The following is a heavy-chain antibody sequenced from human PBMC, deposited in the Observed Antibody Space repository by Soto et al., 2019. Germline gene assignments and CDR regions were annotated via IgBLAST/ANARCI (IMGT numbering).Heavy chain of an antibody. CDR1: EFTFRDFT. CDR3: ASARGCTGGICHVINGLEV. J-gene: IGHJ6*02. Sequence: PGGSLRLSCSASEFTFRDFTMNWVRKAPGKGLELVSSITGSSTYIYYAASVKGRFTISRGNAKNLLYLQMGSLRTKDTAVYYCASARGCTGGICHVINGLEVSGQVSTLNVPS. D-gene: IGHD2-15*01. V-gene: IGHV3-21*01. CDR2: ITGSSTYI.